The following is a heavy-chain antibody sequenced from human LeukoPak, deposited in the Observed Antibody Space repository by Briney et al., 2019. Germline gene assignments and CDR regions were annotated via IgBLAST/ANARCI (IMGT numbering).Heavy chain of an antibody. Sequence: ASVKVSCKASGYTFTGYYMHWVRQAPGQGLEWMGWINPNSGGTNYAQKFQGRVTMTRDTSISTAYTELSSLRSEDTAVYYCATEELGATSFDYWGQGTLVTVSS. J-gene: IGHJ4*02. CDR1: GYTFTGYY. D-gene: IGHD1-26*01. V-gene: IGHV1-2*02. CDR2: INPNSGGT. CDR3: ATEELGATSFDY.